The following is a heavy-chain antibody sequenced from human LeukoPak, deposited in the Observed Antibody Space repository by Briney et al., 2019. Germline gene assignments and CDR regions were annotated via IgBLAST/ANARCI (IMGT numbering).Heavy chain of an antibody. J-gene: IGHJ3*02. CDR3: AREMSRMFAFDI. CDR2: ISYDGSNK. V-gene: IGHV3-30-3*01. D-gene: IGHD1-14*01. Sequence: GGSLRLSCAASGSTFSSYAMHWVRQAPGKGLEWVAVISYDGSNKYYADSVKGRFTISRDNSKNTLYLQMNSLRAEDAAVYYCAREMSRMFAFDIWGQGTMVTVSS. CDR1: GSTFSSYA.